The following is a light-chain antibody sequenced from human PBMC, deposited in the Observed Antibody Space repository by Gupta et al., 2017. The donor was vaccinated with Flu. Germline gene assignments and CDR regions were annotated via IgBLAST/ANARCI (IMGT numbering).Light chain of an antibody. CDR1: SSDVGTYND. J-gene: IGLJ3*02. CDR3: CSSARSNRLV. V-gene: IGLV2-23*01. Sequence: QSALTQPASLSRPPGQSITISCTATSSDVGTYNDVSWYQQHPGKAPKLLIYEHNKRPSGVSNRFSGSKSGNKASLTISGLQAEDEANYYCCSSARSNRLVFGGGTKLTVL. CDR2: EHN.